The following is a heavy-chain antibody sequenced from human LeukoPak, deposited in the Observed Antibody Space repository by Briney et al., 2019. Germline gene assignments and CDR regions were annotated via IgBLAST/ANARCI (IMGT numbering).Heavy chain of an antibody. CDR3: AGCVVGTYGMDV. CDR2: ISSSGSTI. CDR1: GFTFSSYE. V-gene: IGHV3-48*03. D-gene: IGHD1-26*01. Sequence: PGRSLRLSCAASGFTFSSYEMNWVRQAPGKGLEWVSYISSSGSTIYYADSVKGRFTISRDNAKNSLYLQMNSLRAEDTAVYYCAGCVVGTYGMDVWGQGTTVTVSS. J-gene: IGHJ6*02.